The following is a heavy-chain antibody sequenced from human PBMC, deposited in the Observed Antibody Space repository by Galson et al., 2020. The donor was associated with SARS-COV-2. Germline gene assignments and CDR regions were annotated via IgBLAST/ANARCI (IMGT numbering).Heavy chain of an antibody. J-gene: IGHJ3*01. CDR1: GGTISSGGYY. Sequence: SETLSLTCTVSGGTISSGGYYLSWIRQHPGKGLEWIGYIYNSGTSYYNPSLKSRVSISIDTSENQFSLKLSSVTAADKAVYYCARDRKSMITFEGIIIDAFDLWGQRTLFTISP. CDR2: IYNSGTS. V-gene: IGHV4-31*03. D-gene: IGHD3-16*02. CDR3: ARDRKSMITFEGIIIDAFDL.